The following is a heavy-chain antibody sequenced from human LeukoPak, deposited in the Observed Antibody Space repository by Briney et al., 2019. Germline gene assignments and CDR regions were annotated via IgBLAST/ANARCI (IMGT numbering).Heavy chain of an antibody. CDR3: ARPNTYYYDSSGYLS. J-gene: IGHJ5*02. Sequence: GGSLRVSCAASGFTFSDYYMSWIRQAPGKGLEWVSYISSSGSTIYYADSVKGRFTISRDHAKNSLYLQMNSLRAEDTAVYYCARPNTYYYDSSGYLSWGQGTLVTVSS. CDR2: ISSSGSTI. CDR1: GFTFSDYY. V-gene: IGHV3-11*01. D-gene: IGHD3-22*01.